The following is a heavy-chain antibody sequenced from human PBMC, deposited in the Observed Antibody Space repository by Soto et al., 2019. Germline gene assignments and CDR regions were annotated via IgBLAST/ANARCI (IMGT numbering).Heavy chain of an antibody. CDR2: FVPLFGTT. J-gene: IGHJ4*02. V-gene: IGHV1-69*01. D-gene: IGHD3-16*01. CDR3: ATHGLGVSSPPYFDN. CDR1: GGTFSGYV. Sequence: QLVQSGSEVKKPGSSVKVSCQASGGTFSGYVVTWVRQAPGQGLEWMGEFVPLFGTTNYAQRFSGRITITAEESTSTAYMELCTLRSDYTAVYYCATHGLGVSSPPYFDNWGQGTLVTVSS.